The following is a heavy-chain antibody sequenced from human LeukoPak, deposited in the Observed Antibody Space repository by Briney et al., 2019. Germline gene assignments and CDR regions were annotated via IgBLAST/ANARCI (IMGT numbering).Heavy chain of an antibody. D-gene: IGHD4-11*01. V-gene: IGHV4-39*01. Sequence: PSETLSLTCTVSGGSISSYYWIWIRQPPGKGLEWIGSIYYSGRTYYNPSLNSRVTISVDTSKNQFSLKLRSVTAADTAVYYCARRDMTALTAYAFDIWGQGTMVTVSS. J-gene: IGHJ3*02. CDR3: ARRDMTALTAYAFDI. CDR2: IYYSGRT. CDR1: GGSISSYY.